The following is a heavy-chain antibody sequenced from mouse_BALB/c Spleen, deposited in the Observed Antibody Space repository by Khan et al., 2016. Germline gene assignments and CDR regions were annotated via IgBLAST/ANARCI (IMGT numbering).Heavy chain of an antibody. CDR3: ARRYYGNYDAWFAY. CDR1: GYTFTNYG. Sequence: QIQLVQSGPELKKPGETVKISCKASGYTFTNYGMNWVKQAPGKGLKWMGWINTYTGEPTYADDFKGRFAFSLETSASTAYLQINNLKNEDMATYFWARRYYGNYDAWFAYWGQGTLVTVSA. D-gene: IGHD2-1*01. CDR2: INTYTGEP. V-gene: IGHV9-1*02. J-gene: IGHJ3*01.